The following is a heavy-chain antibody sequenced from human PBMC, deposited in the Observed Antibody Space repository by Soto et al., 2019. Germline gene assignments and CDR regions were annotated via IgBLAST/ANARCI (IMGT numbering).Heavy chain of an antibody. CDR2: ISRSSHYI. J-gene: IGHJ4*02. D-gene: IGHD2-21*01. Sequence: EVQLVESGGGLVKPGGSLRLSCATSGFTFTNYAMNWVRQAPGKGLEWVSSISRSSHYIYYADSVKGRFTVSRDNAKKSQYLQMNSLRAEDTAVYYCAGVVGHCGGANSCGYWGQGTLVTVSS. CDR3: AGVVGHCGGANSCGY. V-gene: IGHV3-21*01. CDR1: GFTFTNYA.